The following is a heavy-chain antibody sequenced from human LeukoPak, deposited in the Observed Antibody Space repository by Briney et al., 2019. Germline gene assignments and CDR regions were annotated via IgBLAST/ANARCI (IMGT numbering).Heavy chain of an antibody. D-gene: IGHD5-12*01. CDR3: ARHSWWLRTNSLDY. J-gene: IGHJ4*02. CDR2: INHSGST. Sequence: SETLSLTCAVYGGSFSGYYWSWIRQPPGKGLEWIGEINHSGSTNYNPSLKSRVTISVDTSKNQFSLKLSSVTAADTAVYYCARHSWWLRTNSLDYWGQGTLVTVSS. V-gene: IGHV4-34*01. CDR1: GGSFSGYY.